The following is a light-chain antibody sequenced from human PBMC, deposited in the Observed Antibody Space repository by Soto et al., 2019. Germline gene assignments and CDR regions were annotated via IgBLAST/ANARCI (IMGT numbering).Light chain of an antibody. J-gene: IGLJ1*01. CDR3: SSLTSSSTLYV. CDR1: SSDVGSYNY. Sequence: QSALTQPASVSGSPGQSITISCTGTSSDVGSYNYVSWYQHHPGKAPKLMIYDVNNRPSGVSNRFSCSKSGNAASLTISGLHTEYEADYYCSSLTSSSTLYVFGTGTKVTVL. CDR2: DVN. V-gene: IGLV2-14*03.